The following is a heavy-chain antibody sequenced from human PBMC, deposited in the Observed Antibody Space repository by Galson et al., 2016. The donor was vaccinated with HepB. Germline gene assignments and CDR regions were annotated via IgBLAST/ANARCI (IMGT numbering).Heavy chain of an antibody. CDR1: GFTFNLFG. Sequence: SLRLSCAASGFTFNLFGMHWVRQAPGKGLEWVSLIWYDESNKDYRDSVKGRFTISQDISKNTLYLEMNSLRAEDTAVYYCARGGIQMWLPGYWGQGTLLTVSS. CDR3: ARGGIQMWLPGY. D-gene: IGHD5-18*01. V-gene: IGHV3-33*01. CDR2: IWYDESNK. J-gene: IGHJ4*02.